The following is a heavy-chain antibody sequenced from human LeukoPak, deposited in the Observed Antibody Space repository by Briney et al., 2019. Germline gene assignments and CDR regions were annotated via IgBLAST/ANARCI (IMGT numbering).Heavy chain of an antibody. V-gene: IGHV3-48*03. CDR3: ARGWLRLVYYGMDV. CDR1: GFTFSSYE. J-gene: IGHJ6*04. D-gene: IGHD5-12*01. CDR2: ISSSGSTI. Sequence: GGSLRLSCAASGFTFSSYEMNWVRQAPGKGLEWVSYISSSGSTIYYADSVKGRFTISRDNAKNSPYLQMNSLRAEDTAVYYCARGWLRLVYYGMDVWGKGTTVTVSS.